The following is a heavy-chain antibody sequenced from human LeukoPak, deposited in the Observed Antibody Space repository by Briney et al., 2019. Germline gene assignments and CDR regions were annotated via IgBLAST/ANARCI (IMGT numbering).Heavy chain of an antibody. J-gene: IGHJ4*02. Sequence: GGSLRLSCAASGFTFSSYAMHWVRQAPGKGLEWVAVISYDGSNKYYADSVKGRFTISRDNSKNTPYLQMNSLRAEDTAVYYCARTGRDGHNLGDYWGQGTLVTVSS. CDR2: ISYDGSNK. CDR3: ARTGRDGHNLGDY. CDR1: GFTFSSYA. D-gene: IGHD5-24*01. V-gene: IGHV3-30-3*01.